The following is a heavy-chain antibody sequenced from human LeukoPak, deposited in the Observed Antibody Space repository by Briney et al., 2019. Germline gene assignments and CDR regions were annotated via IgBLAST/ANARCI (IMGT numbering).Heavy chain of an antibody. Sequence: ASVKVSCKASGYTFTGYYMHWVRQAPGQGLEWMGWINPNSGGTNYAQKFQGRVTMTRDTSISTAYMELSRLRSDDTAVYYCARDIGSSWTHYHYYMDVWGKGTTVTVSS. J-gene: IGHJ6*03. V-gene: IGHV1-2*02. CDR2: INPNSGGT. CDR3: ARDIGSSWTHYHYYMDV. CDR1: GYTFTGYY. D-gene: IGHD6-13*01.